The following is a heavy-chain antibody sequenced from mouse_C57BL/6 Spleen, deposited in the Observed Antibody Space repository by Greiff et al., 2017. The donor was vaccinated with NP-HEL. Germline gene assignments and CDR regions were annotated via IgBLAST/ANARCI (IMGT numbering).Heavy chain of an antibody. V-gene: IGHV5-17*01. Sequence: EVQLVESGGGLVKPGGSLKLSCAASGFTFSDYGMHWVRQAPEKGLEWVAYISSGSSTIYYADTVKGRFTISRDNAKNTLFLQMTSLRSEDSAMYYCAWGDYPPFDYWGQGTTLTVSS. CDR3: AWGDYPPFDY. J-gene: IGHJ2*01. CDR2: ISSGSSTI. CDR1: GFTFSDYG. D-gene: IGHD2-4*01.